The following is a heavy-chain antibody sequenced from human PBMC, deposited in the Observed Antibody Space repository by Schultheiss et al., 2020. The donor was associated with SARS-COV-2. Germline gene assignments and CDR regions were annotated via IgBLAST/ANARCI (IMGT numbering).Heavy chain of an antibody. V-gene: IGHV4-59*12. Sequence: SETLSLTCTVSGGSISSYYWSWIRQPPGKGLEWIGSIYYSGSTYYNPSLKSRVTISVDTSKNQFSLKLSSVTAADTAVYYCARSEWFGELLSVFDYWGQGTLVTVSS. CDR3: ARSEWFGELLSVFDY. J-gene: IGHJ4*02. D-gene: IGHD3-10*01. CDR1: GGSISSYY. CDR2: IYYSGST.